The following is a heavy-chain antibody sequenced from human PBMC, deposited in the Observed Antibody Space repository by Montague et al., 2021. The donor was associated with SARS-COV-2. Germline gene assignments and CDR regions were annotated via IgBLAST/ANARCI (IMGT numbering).Heavy chain of an antibody. Sequence: SETLSLTCAVYSGSLSGYYWSWIRQAPGKGLEWIGEINYSGDTYYNPSLTSRVTISMDTSESQFSLKMTSVTAADTAVYYCAGLESSWWFFDDWGQGTLVTVSS. CDR1: SGSLSGYY. D-gene: IGHD2-8*02. CDR2: INYSGDT. CDR3: AGLESSWWFFDD. J-gene: IGHJ4*02. V-gene: IGHV4-34*01.